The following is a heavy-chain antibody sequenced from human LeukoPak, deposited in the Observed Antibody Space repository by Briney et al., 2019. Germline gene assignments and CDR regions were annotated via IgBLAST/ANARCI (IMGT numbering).Heavy chain of an antibody. J-gene: IGHJ3*02. CDR2: INSDGSST. V-gene: IGHV3-74*01. CDR3: ARATDDAFDI. CDR1: GFTFRSYW. Sequence: PGGSLRLSCAASGFTFRSYWMHWVRQAPGKGLAWVSPINSDGSSTSYADSVKGRFTISRDNAKNTLYLQMNSLRAEDTAVYYCARATDDAFDIWGQGTMVTVS.